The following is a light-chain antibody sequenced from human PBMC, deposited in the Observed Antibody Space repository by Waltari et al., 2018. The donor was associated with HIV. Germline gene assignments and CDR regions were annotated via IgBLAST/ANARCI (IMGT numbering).Light chain of an antibody. J-gene: IGKJ3*01. CDR1: QSISSY. V-gene: IGKV1-39*01. Sequence: DIQMTQSPSSLSASVGDRVTITCRASQSISSYLNWHQQKPGKAPKLLIYAASSLQSGVPSRFSGSGSGTDFTLTISSLRPEDFATYYCQQSYSTPFTFGPGTKVDIK. CDR2: AAS. CDR3: QQSYSTPFT.